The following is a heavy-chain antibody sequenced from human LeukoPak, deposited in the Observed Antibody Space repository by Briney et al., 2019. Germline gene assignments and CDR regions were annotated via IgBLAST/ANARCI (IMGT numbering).Heavy chain of an antibody. CDR3: AGGLVAGYCTV. V-gene: IGHV4-34*01. CDR2: INHTGST. J-gene: IGHJ6*02. CDR1: GGSFSGYF. Sequence: SETLSLTCAVYGGSFSGYFWSWIRQPPGKGLEWIGEINHTGSTNYNPSLKSRVTISVDTSKNQFSLKLSSVTAADTAVYYCAGGLVAGYCTVWGQGTTVTVSS. D-gene: IGHD2-8*01.